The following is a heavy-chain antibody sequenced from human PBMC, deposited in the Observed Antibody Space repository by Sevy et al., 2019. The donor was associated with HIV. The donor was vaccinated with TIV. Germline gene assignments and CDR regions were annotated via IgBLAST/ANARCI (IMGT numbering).Heavy chain of an antibody. CDR2: FNGRGGST. CDR1: GFTFSSFA. V-gene: IGHV3-23*01. Sequence: GGSLRLSCAASGFASGFTFSSFAMSWVRQLPGRGLEWVSTFNGRGGSTYYADSVKGRFTPSRDNSNNALFLQMDSLTPEDTALYYCATPTPRGNWGQGTLVTVSS. J-gene: IGHJ4*02. D-gene: IGHD3-16*01. CDR3: ATPTPRGN.